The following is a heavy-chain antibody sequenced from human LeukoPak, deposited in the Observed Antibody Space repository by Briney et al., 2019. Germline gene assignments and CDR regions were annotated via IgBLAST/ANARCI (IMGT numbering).Heavy chain of an antibody. CDR2: IHYTGGA. D-gene: IGHD6-19*01. CDR1: GGSISSSNW. CDR3: ARTLSSGQYSFEY. J-gene: IGHJ4*02. V-gene: IGHV4-28*01. Sequence: SGTLSLTCAVSGGSISSSNWWSWVRQPPGQGLEWIGYIHYTGGAYYNPSLKSRLTMSVDTSKNQFSLKLDSVTAMDTAVYYCARTLSSGQYSFEYWGQGTLVTVSS.